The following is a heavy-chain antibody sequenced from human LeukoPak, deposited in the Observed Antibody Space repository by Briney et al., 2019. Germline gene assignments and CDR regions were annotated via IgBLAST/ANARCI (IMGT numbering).Heavy chain of an antibody. CDR3: ARGIVGAAGN. CDR2: INSDRSST. J-gene: IGHJ3*01. Sequence: GGSLRLSCAASGFTFSSYWMHWVRQAPGTGLVWVSRINSDRSSTNYADSVKGRFTISRDNAKNMLYLQMNSLRAEDTAVYYCARGIVGAAGNWGQGTMVTVSS. V-gene: IGHV3-74*01. D-gene: IGHD1-26*01. CDR1: GFTFSSYW.